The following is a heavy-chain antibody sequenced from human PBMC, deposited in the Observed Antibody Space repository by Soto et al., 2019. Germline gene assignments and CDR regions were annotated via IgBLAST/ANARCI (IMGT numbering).Heavy chain of an antibody. J-gene: IGHJ4*02. V-gene: IGHV3-33*01. CDR3: ARDDDYPDNGFDY. D-gene: IGHD4-17*01. CDR2: IVRDGTEQ. Sequence: QVQLVESGGGVVQPGSSLRLLCAASGFTFSEHGMHWVRQAPGKGLEWLAVIVRDGTEQHYADSVQDRFTISRDNSKNTLYLQMNSLRVDDTSVYYCARDDDYPDNGFDYWGQGTLLTVSS. CDR1: GFTFSEHG.